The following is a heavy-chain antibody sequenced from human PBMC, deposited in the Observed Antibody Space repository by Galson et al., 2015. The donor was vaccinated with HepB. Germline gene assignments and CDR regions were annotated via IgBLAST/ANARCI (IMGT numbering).Heavy chain of an antibody. Sequence: SLRLSCATSGFTFTSYAMSWVRQAPGKGLEWVSTISGGGGRTYYADSVQGRFTISRDKTKNTLYLQMDTLRADDTAVYYCAKDRSNYYDDSAYYYVGAFDVWGQGTMVTVSS. CDR2: ISGGGGRT. CDR1: GFTFTSYA. V-gene: IGHV3-23*01. J-gene: IGHJ3*01. D-gene: IGHD3-22*01. CDR3: AKDRSNYYDDSAYYYVGAFDV.